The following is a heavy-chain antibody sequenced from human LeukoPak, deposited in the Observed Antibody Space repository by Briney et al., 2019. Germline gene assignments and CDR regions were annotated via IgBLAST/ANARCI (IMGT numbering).Heavy chain of an antibody. V-gene: IGHV1-18*01. CDR3: ARGHRRFTGNYPSVY. D-gene: IGHD3-22*01. CDR2: ISAYNGNT. CDR1: GYTFTSYG. Sequence: VASVKVSCKASGYTFTSYGISWVRQAPGQGLGWMGWISAYNGNTNYAQKLQGRVTMTTDTSTSTAYMELRSLRSDDTAVYYCARGHRRFTGNYPSVYWGQGTLVTVSS. J-gene: IGHJ4*02.